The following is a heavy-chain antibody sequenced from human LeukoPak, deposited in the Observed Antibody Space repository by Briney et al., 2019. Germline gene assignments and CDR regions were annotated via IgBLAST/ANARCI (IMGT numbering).Heavy chain of an antibody. J-gene: IGHJ4*02. Sequence: GGSLRLSCAASGFTFSDYYMSWVRQAPGKGLEWVANIKQDGSEKYYVDSVKGRFTISRDNAKNSLYLQMNSLRAEDTAVYYCARDKYYGSGSYRYWGQGTLVTVSS. V-gene: IGHV3-7*01. CDR2: IKQDGSEK. CDR3: ARDKYYGSGSYRY. CDR1: GFTFSDYY. D-gene: IGHD3-10*01.